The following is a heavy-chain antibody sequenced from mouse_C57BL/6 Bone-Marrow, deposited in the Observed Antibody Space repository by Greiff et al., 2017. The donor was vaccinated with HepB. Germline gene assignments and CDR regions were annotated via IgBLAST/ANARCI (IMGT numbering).Heavy chain of an antibody. CDR1: GYTFTDYY. CDR2: IYPGSGNT. J-gene: IGHJ1*03. V-gene: IGHV1-76*01. CDR3: ARGGYGSPLRYFDV. Sequence: QVHVKQSGAELVRPGASVKLSCKASGYTFTDYYINWVKQRPGQGLEWIARIYPGSGNTYYNEKFKGKATLTAEKSSSTAYMQLSSLTSEDSAVYFCARGGYGSPLRYFDVWGTGTTVTVSS. D-gene: IGHD1-1*01.